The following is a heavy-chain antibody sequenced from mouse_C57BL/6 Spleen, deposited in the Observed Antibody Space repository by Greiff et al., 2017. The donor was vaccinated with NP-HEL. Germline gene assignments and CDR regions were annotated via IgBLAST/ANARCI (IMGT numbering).Heavy chain of an antibody. CDR2: INPSTGGT. CDR3: ARTIYYDYDGYAMDY. Sequence: VQLQQSGPELVKPGASVKISCKASGYSFTGYYMNWVKQSPEKSLEWIGEINPSTGGTTYIQKFKAKATLTVDKSSSTAYMQLKSLTSADSAVYYCARTIYYDYDGYAMDYWGQGTSVTVSS. CDR1: GYSFTGYY. J-gene: IGHJ4*01. V-gene: IGHV1-42*01. D-gene: IGHD2-4*01.